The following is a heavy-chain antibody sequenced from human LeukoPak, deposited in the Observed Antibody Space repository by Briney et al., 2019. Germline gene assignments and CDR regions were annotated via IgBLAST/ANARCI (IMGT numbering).Heavy chain of an antibody. J-gene: IGHJ4*02. CDR3: ARERSGLELSW. V-gene: IGHV3-7*03. Sequence: GGSLRLSCAASGFTFSSYWMSWVRQAPGKGLEWVANIKQDGSEKYYVDSVKGRFTISRDNAKNSLYLQVNSLRAEDTAVYYCARERSGLELSWWGQGTLVTVSS. CDR1: GFTFSSYW. D-gene: IGHD1-7*01. CDR2: IKQDGSEK.